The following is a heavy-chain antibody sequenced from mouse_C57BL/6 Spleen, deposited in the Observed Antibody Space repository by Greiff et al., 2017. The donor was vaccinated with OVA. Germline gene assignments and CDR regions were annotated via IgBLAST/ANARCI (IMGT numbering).Heavy chain of an antibody. V-gene: IGHV5-9-1*02. J-gene: IGHJ2*01. CDR1: GFTFSSYA. CDR2: ISSRGDYI. Sequence: EVQGVESGEGLVKPGGSLKLSCAASGFTFSSYAMSWVRQTPEKRLEWVAYISSRGDYIYYADTVKGRFTISRDNARNTLYLQMSSLKSEDTAMYYCTRDGDYGNFDYWGQGTTLTVAS. D-gene: IGHD2-1*01. CDR3: TRDGDYGNFDY.